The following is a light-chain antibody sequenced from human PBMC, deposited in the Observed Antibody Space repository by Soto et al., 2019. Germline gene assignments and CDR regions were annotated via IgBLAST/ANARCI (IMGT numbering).Light chain of an antibody. J-gene: IGKJ4*01. CDR2: TAS. CDR1: QGIGTS. V-gene: IGKV1-27*01. Sequence: DIQMTQSPPSLSASVGDSVTITCRASQGIGTSLAWYQQKPGKVPKLLIYTASTLQSVVPSRFSVSGSGTDFKLTISSLQPEDVATYYCQKYSSAPLSFGGGSKVEIK. CDR3: QKYSSAPLS.